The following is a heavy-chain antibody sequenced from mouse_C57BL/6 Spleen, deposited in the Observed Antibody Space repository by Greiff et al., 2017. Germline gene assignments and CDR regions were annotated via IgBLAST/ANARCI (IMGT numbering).Heavy chain of an antibody. CDR3: ARGGYYGSFDY. V-gene: IGHV3-6*01. Sequence: EVKLQESGPGLVKPSQSLSLTCSVTGYSITSGYYWNWIRQFPGNKLEWMGYISYDGSNNYNPTLKNRISITRDTSKNQFFLKLNSVTTEDTATYYCARGGYYGSFDYWGQGTTLTVS. D-gene: IGHD1-1*01. CDR1: GYSITSGYY. J-gene: IGHJ2*01. CDR2: ISYDGSN.